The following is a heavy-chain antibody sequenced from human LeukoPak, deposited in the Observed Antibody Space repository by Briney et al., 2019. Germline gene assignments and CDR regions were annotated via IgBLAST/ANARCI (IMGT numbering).Heavy chain of an antibody. Sequence: ASVKVSCKASGYTFTSYYMHWVRQAPGKGLEWMGGFDPEDDKTVYAQKFQGRFTMTEDTSTDTAYMELSSLRSEDTAVYYCATHSSGYYYMNPLWQNWGQGTLVTVSS. J-gene: IGHJ1*01. CDR1: GYTFTSYY. CDR3: ATHSSGYYYMNPLWQN. CDR2: FDPEDDKT. D-gene: IGHD3-22*01. V-gene: IGHV1-24*01.